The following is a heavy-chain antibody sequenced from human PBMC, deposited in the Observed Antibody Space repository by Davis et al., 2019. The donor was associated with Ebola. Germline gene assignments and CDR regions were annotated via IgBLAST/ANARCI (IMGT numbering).Heavy chain of an antibody. J-gene: IGHJ3*01. CDR3: ARIRNYWNYEAFDV. V-gene: IGHV4-34*01. Sequence: GSLRLSCGVDGGSFNGYFWNWVRQSPGRGLEWLGQINHNGITNYNPSLTGRVTISVDKSKSQVSLALTSVTAADTGVYYCARIRNYWNYEAFDVWGLGTVVTISP. CDR2: INHNGIT. CDR1: GGSFNGYF. D-gene: IGHD1-7*01.